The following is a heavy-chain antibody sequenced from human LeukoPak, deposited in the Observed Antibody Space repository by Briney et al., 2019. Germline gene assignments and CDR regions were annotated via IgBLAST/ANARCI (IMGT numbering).Heavy chain of an antibody. CDR2: INHSGST. CDR1: GGSFSGYY. CDR3: ARRASGYYMDV. J-gene: IGHJ6*03. V-gene: IGHV4-34*01. Sequence: ASETLSLTCAVYGGSFSGYYWSWIRQPPGKGLEWIREINHSGSTNYNPSLKSRVTISVDTSKNQFSLKLSSVTAADTAVYYCARRASGYYMDVWGKGTTVTVSS. D-gene: IGHD6-19*01.